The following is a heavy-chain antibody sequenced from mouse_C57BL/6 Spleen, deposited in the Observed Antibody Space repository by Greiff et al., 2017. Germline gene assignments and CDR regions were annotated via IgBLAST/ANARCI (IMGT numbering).Heavy chain of an antibody. D-gene: IGHD1-1*01. J-gene: IGHJ2*01. CDR1: GYAFSSYW. Sequence: VQLQQSGAELVKPGASVKISCKASGYAFSSYWMNWVKQRPGKGLEWIGQIYPGDGDTNYNGKFKGKATLTADKSSSTAYMQLSSLTSEDSAVYFCARGREVTTVVAKYYFDYWGQGTTLTVSS. CDR2: IYPGDGDT. V-gene: IGHV1-80*01. CDR3: ARGREVTTVVAKYYFDY.